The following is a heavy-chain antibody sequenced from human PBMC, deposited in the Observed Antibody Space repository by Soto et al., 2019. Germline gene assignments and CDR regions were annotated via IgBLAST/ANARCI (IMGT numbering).Heavy chain of an antibody. J-gene: IGHJ3*02. CDR1: GYSISSGYY. Sequence: PSETLSLTCAVSGYSISSGYYWGWIRQPPGKGLEWIGSIYHSGSTYYNPSLKSRVTISVDTSKNQFSLKLSSVTAADTAVYDCARDGSYGSGRAFDIWGQGTMVT. CDR2: IYHSGST. CDR3: ARDGSYGSGRAFDI. V-gene: IGHV4-38-2*01. D-gene: IGHD1-26*01.